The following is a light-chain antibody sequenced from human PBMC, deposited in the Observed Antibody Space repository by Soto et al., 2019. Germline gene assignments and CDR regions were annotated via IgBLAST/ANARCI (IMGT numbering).Light chain of an antibody. CDR1: QSVSSN. V-gene: IGKV3-15*01. Sequence: EIVMTQSPATLSVSPGAXATLASRASQSVSSNLAWYQQKPGQAPRIIIYGASTRATGIPARFSGSGSGTEFTLTISSLQSEDFAVYYCQQYDNWPLTLGGGTKVDIK. J-gene: IGKJ4*01. CDR2: GAS. CDR3: QQYDNWPLT.